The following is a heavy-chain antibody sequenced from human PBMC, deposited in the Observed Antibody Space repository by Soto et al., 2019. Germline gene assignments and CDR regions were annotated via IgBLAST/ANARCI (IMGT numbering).Heavy chain of an antibody. CDR3: SVEQWLDYYYYGMDV. Sequence: GGSLRLSCAAPGFTFSNARMSSVRQAPGKGLEWVGRIKSKTDGGTTDYAAPVKGRFTISRDDSKNTLYLQMNSLKTEDTAVYYCSVEQWLDYYYYGMDVWGQGTTVTVSS. D-gene: IGHD6-19*01. J-gene: IGHJ6*02. CDR2: IKSKTDGGTT. CDR1: GFTFSNAR. V-gene: IGHV3-15*01.